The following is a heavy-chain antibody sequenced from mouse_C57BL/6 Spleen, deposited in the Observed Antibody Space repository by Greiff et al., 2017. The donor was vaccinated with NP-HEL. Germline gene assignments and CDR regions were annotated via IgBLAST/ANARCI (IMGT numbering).Heavy chain of an antibody. J-gene: IGHJ4*01. Sequence: DVKLQESGPGLVKPSQSLSLTCSVTGYSITSGYYWNWIRQFPGNKLEWMGYISYDGSNNYNPSLKNRISITRDTSKNQFFLKLNSVTTEDTATYYCARDDYPYYYAMDYWGQGTSVTVSS. V-gene: IGHV3-6*01. CDR3: ARDDYPYYYAMDY. D-gene: IGHD2-4*01. CDR2: ISYDGSN. CDR1: GYSITSGYY.